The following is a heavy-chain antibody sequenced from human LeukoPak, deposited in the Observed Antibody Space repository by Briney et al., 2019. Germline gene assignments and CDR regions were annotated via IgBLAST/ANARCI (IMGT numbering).Heavy chain of an antibody. CDR2: IYYSGST. V-gene: IGHV4-31*03. CDR3: ARDRGNYYDSSGYYSLDAFDI. D-gene: IGHD3-22*01. CDR1: GGSISSGGYY. J-gene: IGHJ3*02. Sequence: SETLSLTCTVSGGSISSGGYYWSWIRQHPGKGLEWIGYIYYSGSTYYNPSLKSRVTISVDTSKNRFSLKLSSVTAADTAVYYCARDRGNYYDSSGYYSLDAFDIWGQGTMVTVSS.